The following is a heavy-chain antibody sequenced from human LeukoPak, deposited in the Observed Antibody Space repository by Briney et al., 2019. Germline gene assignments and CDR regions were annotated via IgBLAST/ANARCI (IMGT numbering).Heavy chain of an antibody. Sequence: PGGSLRLSCAASGFTFSSYGMHWVRQAPGKGLEWVAVISYDGSNKYYADSVKGRFTISRDNAKNSLYLQMNSLRAEDTAVYYCAREGGSGSYYGPGYYYYMDVWGKGTTVTISS. CDR3: AREGGSGSYYGPGYYYYMDV. V-gene: IGHV3-30*03. J-gene: IGHJ6*03. D-gene: IGHD3-10*01. CDR1: GFTFSSYG. CDR2: ISYDGSNK.